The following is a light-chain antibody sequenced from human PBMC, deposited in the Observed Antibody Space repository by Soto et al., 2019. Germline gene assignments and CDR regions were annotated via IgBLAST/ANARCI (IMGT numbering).Light chain of an antibody. CDR1: QSISNY. V-gene: IGKV1-39*01. CDR2: AAS. Sequence: DIQMTQSRSSLSASVGDGVTITCRASQSISNYVNWYQQKPGKAPKLLIYAASRLQSGVPSRFSGTGSRTDFTLTISSLQPEDFATYYCQETFSTPSFTFGGGTKVEI. CDR3: QETFSTPSFT. J-gene: IGKJ4*01.